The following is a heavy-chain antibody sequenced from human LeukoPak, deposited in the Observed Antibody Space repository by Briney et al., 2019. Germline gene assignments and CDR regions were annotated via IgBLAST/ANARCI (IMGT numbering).Heavy chain of an antibody. V-gene: IGHV4-59*01. J-gene: IGHJ4*02. CDR2: IYYSGST. CDR3: ARVRSSIAAPFDY. Sequence: SETLSLTCTVFGGSISSYYWSWIRQPPGEGLEWIGYIYYSGSTNYNPSLESRVTISVDTSKNQFSLKLSSVTAADTAVYYCARVRSSIAAPFDYWGQGTLVTVSS. CDR1: GGSISSYY. D-gene: IGHD6-6*01.